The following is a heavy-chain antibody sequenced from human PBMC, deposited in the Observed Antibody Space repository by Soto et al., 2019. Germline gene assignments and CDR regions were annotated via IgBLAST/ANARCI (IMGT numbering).Heavy chain of an antibody. CDR3: ARDFSYQRFDY. V-gene: IGHV3-7*01. Sequence: GGSLRLSCVASGFSISSSWICWIRQTPGKGLEWVTNMNQDGSHVAYADAVKGRFTVSRDNAKNAVYLQMNSLTVEDTAVYFCARDFSYQRFDYWGQGTLVTVSS. D-gene: IGHD3-16*02. CDR1: GFSISSSW. CDR2: MNQDGSHV. J-gene: IGHJ4*02.